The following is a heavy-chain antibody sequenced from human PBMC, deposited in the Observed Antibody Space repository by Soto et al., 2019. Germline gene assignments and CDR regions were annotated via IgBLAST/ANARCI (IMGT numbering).Heavy chain of an antibody. CDR1: GCSISSYY. J-gene: IGHJ4*02. CDR2: IYYSGST. CDR3: ARVSDIVAAVFDY. D-gene: IGHD5-12*01. Sequence: PSETLSLTCTVSGCSISSYYWSWIRQPPGKGLEWIGYIYYSGSTNYNPSLKSRVTISVDTSKNQFSLKLSSVTAADTAVYYCARVSDIVAAVFDYWGQGTLVTVSS. V-gene: IGHV4-59*01.